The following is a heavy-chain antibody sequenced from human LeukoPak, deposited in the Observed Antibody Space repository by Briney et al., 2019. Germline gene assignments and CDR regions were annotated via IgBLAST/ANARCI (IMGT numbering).Heavy chain of an antibody. CDR3: ARDRSLVDGDYGVWFDA. V-gene: IGHV3-48*04. CDR2: ISSTSTTK. Sequence: TGGSLRLSCAASGFTLSTYTMNWVRQAPGKGLEWVSYISSTSTTKYYADSVKGRFTISRDNSKNSLDLQMNRLTAEDTAVYYCARDRSLVDGDYGVWFDAWGQGSLVTVSS. CDR1: GFTLSTYT. D-gene: IGHD4-17*01. J-gene: IGHJ5*02.